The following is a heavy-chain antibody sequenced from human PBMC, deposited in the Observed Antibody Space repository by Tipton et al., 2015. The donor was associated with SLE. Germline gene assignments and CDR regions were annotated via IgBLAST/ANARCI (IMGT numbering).Heavy chain of an antibody. V-gene: IGHV3-30*04. CDR2: ISYDGSNK. CDR1: GFTFSSYA. CDR3: ARDGVVVVPAARGWFDP. J-gene: IGHJ5*02. Sequence: RLSCAASGFTFSSYAMHWVRQAPGKGLEWVAVISYDGSNKYYADSVKGRFTISRDNSKNTLYLQMNSLRAEDTAVYYCARDGVVVVPAARGWFDPWGQGTLVTVSS. D-gene: IGHD2-2*01.